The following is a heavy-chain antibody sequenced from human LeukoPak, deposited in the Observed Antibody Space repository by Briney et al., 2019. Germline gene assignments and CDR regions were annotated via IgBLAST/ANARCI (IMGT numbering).Heavy chain of an antibody. V-gene: IGHV4-34*01. Sequence: SETLSLTCAVYGGSLSGYYWSWIRQPPGKGLEWIGEINHSGSTNYNPSLKSRVTISVDTSKNQFSLKLSSVTAADTAVYYCASSLYYYDSSGYFWGQGTLVTVSS. D-gene: IGHD3-22*01. CDR3: ASSLYYYDSSGYF. CDR1: GGSLSGYY. CDR2: INHSGST. J-gene: IGHJ4*02.